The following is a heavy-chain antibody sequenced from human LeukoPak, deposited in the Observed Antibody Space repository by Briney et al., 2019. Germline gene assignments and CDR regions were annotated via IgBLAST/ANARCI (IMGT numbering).Heavy chain of an antibody. Sequence: SETLSLTCTVSGGSISSSSYYWGWIRQPPGKGLEWIGSIYYSGSTYYNPSLESRVTISVDTSKNQFSLKLSSVTAADTAVYYCAREWGLLRLDYWGQGTLVTVSS. V-gene: IGHV4-39*07. CDR2: IYYSGST. D-gene: IGHD1-26*01. CDR1: GGSISSSSYY. CDR3: AREWGLLRLDY. J-gene: IGHJ4*02.